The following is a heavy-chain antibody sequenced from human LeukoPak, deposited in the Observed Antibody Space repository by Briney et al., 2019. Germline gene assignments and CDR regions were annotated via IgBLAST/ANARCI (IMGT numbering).Heavy chain of an antibody. CDR3: TRGTVVTPRPFDY. V-gene: IGHV3-74*01. Sequence: GGSLRLSCAASGFTFSSYWMHWVRHAPGKGLVWVSRINSDGSSSSYADSVEGRFTISRDNAKNTLYLQMNSLRAEDTAVYYCTRGTVVTPRPFDYWGQGTLVTVSS. CDR2: INSDGSSS. CDR1: GFTFSSYW. J-gene: IGHJ4*02. D-gene: IGHD4-23*01.